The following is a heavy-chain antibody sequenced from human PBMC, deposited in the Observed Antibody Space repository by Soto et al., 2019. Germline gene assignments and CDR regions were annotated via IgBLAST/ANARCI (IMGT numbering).Heavy chain of an antibody. CDR3: ARGSGNPYFDY. V-gene: IGHV4-59*08. J-gene: IGHJ4*02. Sequence: PSETLSLTCTVSSDSISNYYWSWVRRPPGKGLEWIGYIYYSGTTNYNPSLKSRVTMSVDTPKNQFSLKLTSVTAADTAVYYCARGSGNPYFDYWGQGTLVTVSS. CDR2: IYYSGTT. CDR1: SDSISNYY. D-gene: IGHD1-26*01.